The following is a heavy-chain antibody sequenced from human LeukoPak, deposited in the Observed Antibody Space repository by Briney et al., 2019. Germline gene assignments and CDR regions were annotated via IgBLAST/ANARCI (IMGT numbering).Heavy chain of an antibody. CDR3: ARLFSTTLWYFDL. J-gene: IGHJ2*01. V-gene: IGHV5-51*01. Sequence: GESLKISCEGSGYSFTNYWIGWVRQVPGKGLEWMGIIYPGDSDSRYSPSFQGQVTISADKSISTTYLQWSSLKASDTAIYYCARLFSTTLWYFDLWGRGTLVTVSS. D-gene: IGHD2-2*01. CDR1: GYSFTNYW. CDR2: IYPGDSDS.